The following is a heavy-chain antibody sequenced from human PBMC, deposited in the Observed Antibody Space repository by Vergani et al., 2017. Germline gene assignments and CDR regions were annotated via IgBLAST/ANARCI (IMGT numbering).Heavy chain of an antibody. CDR3: ARGGSYTLEGDYYYGMDV. D-gene: IGHD1-26*01. CDR2: IIPIFGTA. J-gene: IGHJ6*02. V-gene: IGHV1-69*18. CDR1: GGTFSSYA. Sequence: QVQLVQSGAEVQKPGSSVKVSCKASGGTFSSYAISWVRQAPGQGLEWMGRIIPIFGTANYAQKFQGRVTITADESTSTAYMELSSLRSEDTAVYYCARGGSYTLEGDYYYGMDVWGQGTTVTVSS.